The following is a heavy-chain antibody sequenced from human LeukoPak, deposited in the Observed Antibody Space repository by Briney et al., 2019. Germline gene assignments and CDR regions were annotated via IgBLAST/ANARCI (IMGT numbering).Heavy chain of an antibody. CDR1: GFTFSSYA. J-gene: IGHJ6*02. Sequence: GGSLRLSCAASGFTFSSYAMSWVRQAPGKGLEWVSAISGSGDSTYYADTVKGRFTISRGNSKNTLYLQMNSLRAEDTAVYYCAKVRGLYYYYGMDVWGQGTTVTVSS. D-gene: IGHD3/OR15-3a*01. CDR2: ISGSGDST. V-gene: IGHV3-23*01. CDR3: AKVRGLYYYYGMDV.